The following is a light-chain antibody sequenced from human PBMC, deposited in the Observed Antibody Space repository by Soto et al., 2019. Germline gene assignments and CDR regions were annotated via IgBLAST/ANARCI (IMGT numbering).Light chain of an antibody. CDR3: QQSYSTPYT. CDR2: VAS. CDR1: QSISSN. J-gene: IGKJ2*01. V-gene: IGKV1-39*01. Sequence: DIQMTRSPSSLSASVGDRVTITCRASQSISSNLNWYQQKPGEAPKLLIYVASSLQSGVPSRFSGSESGTDYTLTISSLQPDDFATYYCQQSYSTPYTFGQGTKLEIK.